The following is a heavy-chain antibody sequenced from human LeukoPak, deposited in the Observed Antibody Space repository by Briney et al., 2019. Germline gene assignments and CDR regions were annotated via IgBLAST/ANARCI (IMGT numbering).Heavy chain of an antibody. D-gene: IGHD5-18*01. CDR2: ISSNGGST. Sequence: GGSLRLPCSASGFTFSSYAMHWVRQAPGKGLEYVSAISSNGGSTNYADLVKGRFTISRDNSKNTLYLQMSSLRAEDSAMFYCVKDVWNSYGRSYFDYWGQGTLVTVSS. V-gene: IGHV3-64D*09. CDR3: VKDVWNSYGRSYFDY. CDR1: GFTFSSYA. J-gene: IGHJ4*02.